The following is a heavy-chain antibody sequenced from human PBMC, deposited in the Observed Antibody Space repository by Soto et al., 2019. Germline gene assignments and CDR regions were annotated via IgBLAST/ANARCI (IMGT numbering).Heavy chain of an antibody. J-gene: IGHJ4*02. V-gene: IGHV3-30*18. CDR2: ISYDGSNK. CDR3: AKELAYCGGDCYSGGYYFDY. D-gene: IGHD2-21*02. Sequence: LRLSCAASGFTFSSYGMHCVRQAPVKGLEWVAVISYDGSNKYYADSVKGRFTISRDNAKNTLYLQMNSLRAEDTAVYYCAKELAYCGGDCYSGGYYFDYWGQGTLVTVSS. CDR1: GFTFSSYG.